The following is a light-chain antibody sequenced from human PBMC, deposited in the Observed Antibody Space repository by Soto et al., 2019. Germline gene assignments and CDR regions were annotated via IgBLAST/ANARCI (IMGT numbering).Light chain of an antibody. V-gene: IGLV3-21*02. CDR1: NIGSKS. Sequence: GPGQTAQITCGGNNIGSKSVHWYQQKAGQAPVLVVHDDSDRPSGIPERFSGSNSANTATLTISRVEAGDEADYYCQVWESSGDQVVFAGGTKLTVL. J-gene: IGLJ2*01. CDR2: DDS. CDR3: QVWESSGDQVV.